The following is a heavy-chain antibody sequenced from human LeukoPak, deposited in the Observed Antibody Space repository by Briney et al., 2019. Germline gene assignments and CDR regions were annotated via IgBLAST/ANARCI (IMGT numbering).Heavy chain of an antibody. Sequence: ASVKVSCKPSGYSFTTYGIGWVRQAPGQGLEWMGLISTDNGDTNYAPNFQSRVAMTTDTSTSTAYMELRSLRSDDTAVYYCARFWSGYLPDYWGQGTLVTVSS. D-gene: IGHD3-3*01. J-gene: IGHJ4*02. CDR2: ISTDNGDT. CDR1: GYSFTTYG. V-gene: IGHV1-18*01. CDR3: ARFWSGYLPDY.